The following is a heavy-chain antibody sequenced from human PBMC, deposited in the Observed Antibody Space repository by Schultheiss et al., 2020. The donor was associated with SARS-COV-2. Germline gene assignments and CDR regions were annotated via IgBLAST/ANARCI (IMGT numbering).Heavy chain of an antibody. CDR1: GFTFSSYS. CDR3: ARDNTRWGLDI. V-gene: IGHV3-48*04. Sequence: GGSLRLSCAASGFTFSSYSMNWVRQAPGKGLEWVSYISSSGSTINYADSVKGRFTISRDNAKTSLYLQMNSLRAEDTAVYYCARDNTRWGLDIWGQGTMVTVSS. CDR2: ISSSGSTI. D-gene: IGHD3-16*01. J-gene: IGHJ3*02.